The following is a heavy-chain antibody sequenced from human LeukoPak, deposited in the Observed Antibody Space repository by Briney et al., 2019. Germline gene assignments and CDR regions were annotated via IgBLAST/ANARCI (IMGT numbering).Heavy chain of an antibody. CDR1: GFTFSSYW. V-gene: IGHV3-7*01. Sequence: GGSLRLSCAASGFTFSSYWVSWVCQAPGKGLEWVANIKQDGSEKYYVDSVKGRFTISRDNAKNSLYLQMNSLRAEDTAVYYCARDWDNVGWFDPWGQGTPVTVSS. J-gene: IGHJ5*02. CDR3: ARDWDNVGWFDP. CDR2: IKQDGSEK. D-gene: IGHD1/OR15-1a*01.